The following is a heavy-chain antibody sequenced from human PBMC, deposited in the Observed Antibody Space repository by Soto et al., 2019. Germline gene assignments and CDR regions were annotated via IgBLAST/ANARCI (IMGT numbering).Heavy chain of an antibody. V-gene: IGHV3-74*01. J-gene: IGHJ4*02. CDR2: IKSDGSKT. D-gene: IGHD3-16*01. CDR3: GRGGYPYRFGY. CDR1: GFTFSNYW. Sequence: EVQLVESGGGLVQPGGSLRLSCAASGFTFSNYWMYWVRQAPGKGLVWVSRIKSDGSKTAYADSVKGRFTISRDNAKNTLDLQRNRLRAEDTGLDYCGRGGYPYRFGYWGQGTLFTRSS.